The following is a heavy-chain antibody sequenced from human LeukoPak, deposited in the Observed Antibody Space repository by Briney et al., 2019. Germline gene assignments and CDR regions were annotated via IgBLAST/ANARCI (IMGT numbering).Heavy chain of an antibody. D-gene: IGHD3-9*01. CDR1: GFIFSSYW. CDR2: INSDGTIT. CDR3: ARDMTGNVADY. J-gene: IGHJ4*02. Sequence: PGGSLRLSCAASGFIFSSYWMHWVRQIPGKGLVWVSRINSDGTITNYADSVKGRFTISRDSAKNTVYLQMNSLTAEYTAVYYCARDMTGNVADYWGQGTLVTVSS. V-gene: IGHV3-74*01.